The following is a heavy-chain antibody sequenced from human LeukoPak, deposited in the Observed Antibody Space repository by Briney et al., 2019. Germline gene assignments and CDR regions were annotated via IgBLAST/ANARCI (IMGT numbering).Heavy chain of an antibody. CDR1: GFTFDDFA. CDR2: INWNGGST. J-gene: IGHJ4*02. CDR3: AREEFDY. V-gene: IGHV3-20*04. Sequence: GGSLRLSCAASGFTFDDFAMSWVRQAPGKGLEWVSGINWNGGSTSYADSVKGRFTISRDNAKNSLYLQMNSLRAEDTALYYGAREEFDYWGQGTLVTVSS.